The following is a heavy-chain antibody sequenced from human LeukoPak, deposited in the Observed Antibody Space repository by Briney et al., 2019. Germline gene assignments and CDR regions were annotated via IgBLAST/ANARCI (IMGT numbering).Heavy chain of an antibody. D-gene: IGHD3-16*02. CDR3: ARSYYVWGSYPPDDY. J-gene: IGHJ4*02. CDR1: GFIFISYG. V-gene: IGHV3-33*08. Sequence: GGSLRLSCAASGFIFISYGMHWVRQAPGKGLEWVAIIWYDGNTKYYAESVKGRFTISRDNSKNTLYLQMNSLRAEDTAVYYCARSYYVWGSYPPDDYWGQGTLVTVSS. CDR2: IWYDGNTK.